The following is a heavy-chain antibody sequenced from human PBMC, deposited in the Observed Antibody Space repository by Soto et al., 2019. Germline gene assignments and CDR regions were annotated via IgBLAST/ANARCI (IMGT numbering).Heavy chain of an antibody. D-gene: IGHD2-8*01. CDR2: ISGSGGST. V-gene: IGHV3-23*01. CDR3: AKIRRVMVYANGDFDY. Sequence: GGSLRLSCAASGFTFSSYAMSWVRQAPGKGLEWVSAISGSGGSTYYADSVKGRFTISRDNSKNTLYLQMNSLRAEDTAVYYCAKIRRVMVYANGDFDYWGQGTLVTVSS. J-gene: IGHJ4*02. CDR1: GFTFSSYA.